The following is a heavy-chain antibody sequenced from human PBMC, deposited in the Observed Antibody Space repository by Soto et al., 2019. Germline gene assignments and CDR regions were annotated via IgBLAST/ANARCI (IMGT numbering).Heavy chain of an antibody. Sequence: QVQLVQSGAEVKKPGASVKVSCKASGYTFSSYEINWVRQATGQGLEWMGWMNPNSGNTGYAQKFQGRVTMTRNTSISTAYMELSSLRSEDTAVYYCARAVRGNDFWSVTSYYYYGMDVWGQGTTVTVSS. D-gene: IGHD3-3*01. V-gene: IGHV1-8*01. J-gene: IGHJ6*02. CDR2: MNPNSGNT. CDR3: ARAVRGNDFWSVTSYYYYGMDV. CDR1: GYTFSSYE.